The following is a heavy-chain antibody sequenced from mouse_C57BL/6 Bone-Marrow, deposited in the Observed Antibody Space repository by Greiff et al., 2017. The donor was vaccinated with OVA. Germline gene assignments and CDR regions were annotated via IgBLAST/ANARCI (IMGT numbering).Heavy chain of an antibody. CDR1: GFTFSSYA. CDR2: ISDGGSYT. CDR3: ARSAMVTRAWFAY. Sequence: EVKLVESGGGLVKPGGSLKLSCAASGFTFSSYAMSWVRQTPEKRLEWVATISDGGSYTYYPDNVKGRFTISRDNAKNNLYLQMSHLKSEDTAMYYCARSAMVTRAWFAYWGQGTLVTVSA. D-gene: IGHD2-2*01. J-gene: IGHJ3*01. V-gene: IGHV5-4*03.